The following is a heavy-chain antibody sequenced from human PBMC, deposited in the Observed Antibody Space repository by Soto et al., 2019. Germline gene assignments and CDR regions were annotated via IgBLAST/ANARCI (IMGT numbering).Heavy chain of an antibody. CDR1: GFTYSNYA. CDR2: IGGSGGRT. V-gene: IGHV3-23*01. J-gene: IGHJ4*02. Sequence: GGSLRLSCAASGFTYSNYAMGWVRQAPGKGLEWVSTIGGSGGRTYYADSVKGRFTITRDNPKNTLYLQMNSLRADDTAVYYCASGIDINYVADHHYRGRGTLVTVSS. CDR3: ASGIDINYVADHHY. D-gene: IGHD1-7*01.